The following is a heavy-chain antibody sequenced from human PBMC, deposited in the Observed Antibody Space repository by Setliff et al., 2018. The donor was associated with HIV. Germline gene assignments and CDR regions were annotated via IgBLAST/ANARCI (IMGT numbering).Heavy chain of an antibody. V-gene: IGHV3-64*02. CDR1: GFTFSSYA. J-gene: IGHJ4*02. CDR2: INSNGGST. Sequence: GGSLRLSCATYGFTFSSYAMYWVRQAPGKGLEYVSAINSNGGSTYYADSVKGRSTISRDNSKSTVYLQMGSLRAEDMAVYYCARVRVAAVAPYFDFWGQGALVTVSS. CDR3: ARVRVAAVAPYFDF. D-gene: IGHD6-13*01.